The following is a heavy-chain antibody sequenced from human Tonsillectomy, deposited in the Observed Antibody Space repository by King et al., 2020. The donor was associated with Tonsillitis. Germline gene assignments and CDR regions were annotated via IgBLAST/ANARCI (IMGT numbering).Heavy chain of an antibody. V-gene: IGHV4-61*02. CDR2: IYTSGST. D-gene: IGHD6-13*01. J-gene: IGHJ3*01. CDR1: GGSISSGSYY. CDR3: ARGSSSWYSGAFDL. Sequence: QLQESGPGLVKPSQTLSLTCTVSGGSISSGSYYWSWIRQPAGKGLEWIGRIYTSGSTNYNPSLERRVTISVETSKNQFSLKLSSVTAADTAVYYCARGSSSWYSGAFDLWGQGTMVTVSS.